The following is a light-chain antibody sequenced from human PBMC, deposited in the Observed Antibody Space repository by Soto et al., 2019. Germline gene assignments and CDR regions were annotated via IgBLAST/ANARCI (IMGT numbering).Light chain of an antibody. J-gene: IGKJ1*01. CDR2: AAP. CDR3: QQRSNWPWT. V-gene: IGKV2-28*01. CDR1: QTLLHSNGNSF. Sequence: IVMTQSPPSLTVTPLGPASISFRCSQTLLHSNGNSFLDWYLQTPGQSPQLLIYAAPSLQSGVPSRFSDSGSGTDFTLTISSLEPEDFAVYYCQQRSNWPWTFGQGTKVDIK.